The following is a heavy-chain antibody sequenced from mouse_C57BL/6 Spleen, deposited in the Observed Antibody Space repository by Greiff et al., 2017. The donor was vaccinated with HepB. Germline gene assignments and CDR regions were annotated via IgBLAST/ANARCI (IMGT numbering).Heavy chain of an antibody. CDR3: TRYSLYYGYDGYFDV. CDR1: GYTFTDYE. Sequence: QVQLKQSGAELVRPGASVTLSCKASGYTFTDYEMHWVKQTPVHGLEWIGAIDPETGGTAYNQKFKGKAILTADKSSSTAYMELRSLTSEDSAVYYCTRYSLYYGYDGYFDVWGTGTTVTVSS. J-gene: IGHJ1*03. V-gene: IGHV1-15*01. D-gene: IGHD2-2*01. CDR2: IDPETGGT.